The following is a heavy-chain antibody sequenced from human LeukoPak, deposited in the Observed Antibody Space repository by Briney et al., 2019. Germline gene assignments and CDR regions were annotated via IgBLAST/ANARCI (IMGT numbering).Heavy chain of an antibody. CDR3: ARGGTMTTVPL. CDR1: GGSFSSYY. J-gene: IGHJ4*02. V-gene: IGHV4-59*08. Sequence: PSETLSLTCTVSGGSFSSYYWSWIRQPPGKGLEWIGYIYYSGSSGTTNYNPSLKSRVNISVDTSKNQFSLNLSSVTAADTAVYYCARGGTMTTVPLWGQGTLVTVSS. D-gene: IGHD4-17*01. CDR2: IYYSGSSGTT.